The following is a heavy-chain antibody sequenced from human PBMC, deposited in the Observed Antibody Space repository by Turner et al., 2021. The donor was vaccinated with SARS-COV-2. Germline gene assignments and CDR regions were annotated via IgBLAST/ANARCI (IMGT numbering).Heavy chain of an antibody. D-gene: IGHD3-10*01. V-gene: IGHV3-53*02. CDR3: ARGPHPRGFDY. J-gene: IGHJ4*02. CDR1: GFTVSSNY. Sequence: EVQLVETGGGLIQPGGSLSLSCAASGFTVSSNYMSWVRQAPGKGLEWVSVIYSGGSTYYADSVKGRFTISRDKSKNTLYLQMNSLRAEDTAVYYCARGPHPRGFDYWGQGTLVTVSS. CDR2: IYSGGST.